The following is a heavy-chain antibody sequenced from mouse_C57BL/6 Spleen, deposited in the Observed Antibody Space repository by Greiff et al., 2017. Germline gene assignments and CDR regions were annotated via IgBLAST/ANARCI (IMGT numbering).Heavy chain of an antibody. V-gene: IGHV1-26*01. CDR2: INPNNGGT. Sequence: VQLQQSGPELVKPGASVKISCKASGYTFTDYYMNWVKQSHGKSLEWIGDINPNNGGTSYNQKFKGKATLTVDKSSSTAYMELRSLTSEDSAFYYGAILAGTWPYYFDYWGQGTTLTVSS. D-gene: IGHD3-3*01. CDR1: GYTFTDYY. J-gene: IGHJ2*01. CDR3: AILAGTWPYYFDY.